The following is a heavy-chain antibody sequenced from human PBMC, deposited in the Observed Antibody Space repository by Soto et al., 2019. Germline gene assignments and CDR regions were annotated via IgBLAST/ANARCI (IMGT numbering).Heavy chain of an antibody. CDR2: IYPGDSDT. V-gene: IGHV5-51*01. D-gene: IGHD1-26*01. J-gene: IGHJ6*02. CDR1: GYSFTNYW. CDR3: ARHIPERGYYYALDA. Sequence: GESLKISCKGSGYSFTNYWIGWVRQMPGKGLEWMGIIYPGDSDTRYSPSFQGQVTISADKSISTAYLQWSILKASDTAMYYCARHIPERGYYYALDAWGQGTTVTVSS.